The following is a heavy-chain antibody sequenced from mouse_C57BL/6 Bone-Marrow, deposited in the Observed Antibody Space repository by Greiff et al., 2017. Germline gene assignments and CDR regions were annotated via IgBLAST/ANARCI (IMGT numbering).Heavy chain of an antibody. CDR2: IYPGSGST. V-gene: IGHV1-55*01. CDR3: GANCYWYFDV. Sequence: QVQLQQPGAELVKPGASVKMSCKASGYTFTSYWITWVKQRPGQGLEWIGDIYPGSGSTNYNEKFKSKATLTVDTASSTAYMQLSSLTSEDSAVYYCGANCYWYFDVWGTGTTVTVSS. D-gene: IGHD4-1*01. J-gene: IGHJ1*03. CDR1: GYTFTSYW.